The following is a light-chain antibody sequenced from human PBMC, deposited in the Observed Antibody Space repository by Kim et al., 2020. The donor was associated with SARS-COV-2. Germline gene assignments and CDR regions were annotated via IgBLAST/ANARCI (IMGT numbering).Light chain of an antibody. Sequence: SPGQRATLSCRASQSVRSSYLAWYQQKPGQAPRLLIYCASSRATVIPDRFSGSGSGTDFTLTISRLEPEDFAVYYCQQYGSSPWTFGQGTKVDIK. CDR2: CAS. CDR1: QSVRSSY. V-gene: IGKV3-20*01. J-gene: IGKJ1*01. CDR3: QQYGSSPWT.